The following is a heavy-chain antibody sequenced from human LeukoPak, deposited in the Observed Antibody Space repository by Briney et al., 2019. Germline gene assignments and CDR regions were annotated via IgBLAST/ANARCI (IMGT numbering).Heavy chain of an antibody. CDR3: ARGWNYAFRFDD. CDR1: GFTFSSYW. V-gene: IGHV3-7*01. Sequence: GGSLRLSCAASGFTFSSYWMSWVRQAPGKGLEWVADIKQDGSEKYYVDSVKGRFTISRDNAKNSLHLQMNSLRVEDTAVYYCARGWNYAFRFDDWGQGTLVTVSS. D-gene: IGHD3-3*01. J-gene: IGHJ4*02. CDR2: IKQDGSEK.